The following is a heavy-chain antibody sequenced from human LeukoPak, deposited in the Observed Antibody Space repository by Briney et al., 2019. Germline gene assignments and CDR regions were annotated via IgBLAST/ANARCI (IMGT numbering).Heavy chain of an antibody. CDR3: ARDLGHAHDY. CDR2: ISPGGSTI. Sequence: GGSLRLACAASGFSFSNHNMNWVRQAPGKGLEWVSYISPGGSTIYYADSVEGRFTISRDNAKTSLYLQMSSLGADDTAVYYCARDLGHAHDYWGQGTPVTVSS. D-gene: IGHD3/OR15-3a*01. V-gene: IGHV3-48*03. CDR1: GFSFSNHN. J-gene: IGHJ4*02.